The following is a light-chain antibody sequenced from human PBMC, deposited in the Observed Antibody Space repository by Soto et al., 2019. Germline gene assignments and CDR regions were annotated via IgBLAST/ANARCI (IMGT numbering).Light chain of an antibody. CDR3: QQYNDWPPR. J-gene: IGKJ1*01. CDR2: LAS. V-gene: IGKV3-15*01. CDR1: QSVSSY. Sequence: EMVMTQSPATLSVSPGERVTLSCRASQSVSSYLAWYQQKPGQPPRLLIYLASTRAAGIPARFSGSGSGTEFTLTISSLQSEDCAVYYCQQYNDWPPRFGQGTKVEIK.